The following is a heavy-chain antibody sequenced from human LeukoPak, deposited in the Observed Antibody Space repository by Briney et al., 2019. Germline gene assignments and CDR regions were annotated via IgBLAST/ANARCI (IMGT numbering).Heavy chain of an antibody. CDR1: GGTFSSYA. D-gene: IGHD6-13*01. J-gene: IGHJ5*02. Sequence: ASVKVSCKASGGTFSSYAISWVRQAPGQRLEWMGWINAGNGNTKYSQKFQDRVIITRDTSASTAYMELSSLRSEDTAVYYCARAYSSSWYNWIDPWGQGTLVAVS. V-gene: IGHV1-3*01. CDR2: INAGNGNT. CDR3: ARAYSSSWYNWIDP.